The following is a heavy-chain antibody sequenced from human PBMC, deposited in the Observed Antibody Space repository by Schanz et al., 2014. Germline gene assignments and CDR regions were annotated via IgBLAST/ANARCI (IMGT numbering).Heavy chain of an antibody. J-gene: IGHJ6*02. CDR2: IWYDGSNK. V-gene: IGHV3-30*07. D-gene: IGHD2-15*01. CDR3: ARDNRQCSGPCSGGSCHPCGMDV. Sequence: QVQLVESGGGVVQPGRSLRLSCAASGFTFRSYAMHWVRQAPGKGLEWGAVIWYDGSNKYYADSVKGRFTISRDNPKNTLYLQMDSRRAEDTAVDYCARDNRQCSGPCSGGSCHPCGMDVWGQGTTVIVSS. CDR1: GFTFRSYA.